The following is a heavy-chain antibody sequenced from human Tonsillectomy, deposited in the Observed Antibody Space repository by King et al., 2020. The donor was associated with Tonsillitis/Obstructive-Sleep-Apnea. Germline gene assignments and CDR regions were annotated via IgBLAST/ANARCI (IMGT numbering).Heavy chain of an antibody. J-gene: IGHJ6*02. V-gene: IGHV3-33*01. CDR2: ISYDGSNK. D-gene: IGHD4-17*01. CDR1: GFTFSNYG. Sequence: QVPLVESGGGVVQPGRPLRLSCAASGFTFSNYGMHWVRQAPGKGLEWVAIISYDGSNKFYTDSVKGRFTVSRDNSKNTLHLEMNSLRAEDTAVYYCVRDTMYGASNYNGMDVWGQGTMVTVSS. CDR3: VRDTMYGASNYNGMDV.